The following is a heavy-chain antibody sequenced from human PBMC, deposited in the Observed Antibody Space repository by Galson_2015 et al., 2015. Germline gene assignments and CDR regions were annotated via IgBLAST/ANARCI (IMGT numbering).Heavy chain of an antibody. CDR3: AREQGYSRGWSEAFDI. Sequence: SLRLSCAASGLTFSNHWMSWVRLAPGQGLEWVAKIRHDGSERSYVASVEGRFTISRDNAKNSLYLQMNSLRVDDSAVYFCAREQGYSRGWSEAFDIWGQGTLVTVSS. CDR2: IRHDGSER. D-gene: IGHD6-19*01. CDR1: GLTFSNHW. J-gene: IGHJ3*02. V-gene: IGHV3-7*01.